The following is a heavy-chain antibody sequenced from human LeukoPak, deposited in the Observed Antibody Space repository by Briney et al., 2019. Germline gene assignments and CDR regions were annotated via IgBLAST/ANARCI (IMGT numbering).Heavy chain of an antibody. Sequence: ASVKVSCKASGYTFTNYDINWVRQATGQGLEWMGWMNPNSGNTGYAQKFQGRVTMTRNTPVSTAYMEVSSLRSEDKAVYYCARGPLWFGESSYYFDNWGQGTLVTGSS. CDR3: ARGPLWFGESSYYFDN. V-gene: IGHV1-8*01. CDR2: MNPNSGNT. CDR1: GYTFTNYD. J-gene: IGHJ4*02. D-gene: IGHD3-10*01.